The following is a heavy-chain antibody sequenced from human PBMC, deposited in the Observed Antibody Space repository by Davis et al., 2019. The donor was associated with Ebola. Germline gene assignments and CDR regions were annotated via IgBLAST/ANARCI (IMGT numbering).Heavy chain of an antibody. Sequence: GESLKISCAASGFTFSKAWMSWVRQAPGKGLVWVSRINPDGSFTDYADSVKGRFSISRDSTSNTLYLQMNGLRAEDTAVYYCARSSYQPDYWGQGTLVTVSS. CDR1: GFTFSKAW. V-gene: IGHV3-74*01. D-gene: IGHD2-2*01. J-gene: IGHJ4*02. CDR2: INPDGSFT. CDR3: ARSSYQPDY.